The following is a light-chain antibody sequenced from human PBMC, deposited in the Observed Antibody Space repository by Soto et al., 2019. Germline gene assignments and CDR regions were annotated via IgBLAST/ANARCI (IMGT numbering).Light chain of an antibody. V-gene: IGKV3-15*01. Sequence: EIVMTQSPATLSVSPVERVTLSCKASRSVRSNLAWYQQKPGQAPRLLISGASTRATGITDRFSGSGSGTEFTLTINSLQSEDFAVYYCQQYNYWPGTFGQGTKVEIK. CDR1: RSVRSN. CDR2: GAS. J-gene: IGKJ1*01. CDR3: QQYNYWPGT.